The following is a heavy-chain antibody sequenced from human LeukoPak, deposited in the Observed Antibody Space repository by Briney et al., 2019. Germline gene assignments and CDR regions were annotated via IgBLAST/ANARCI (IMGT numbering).Heavy chain of an antibody. CDR1: GGSFSGYY. Sequence: QPSETLSLTCAVYGGSFSGYYWNWIRQSPGEGLEWIGEINHSGSTNYNPSLKSRVTISVDTSKNQFSLKLSSVTAADTAVYYCARGGEDFQHWGQGTLVTVSS. J-gene: IGHJ1*01. V-gene: IGHV4-34*01. CDR3: ARGGEDFQH. CDR2: INHSGST.